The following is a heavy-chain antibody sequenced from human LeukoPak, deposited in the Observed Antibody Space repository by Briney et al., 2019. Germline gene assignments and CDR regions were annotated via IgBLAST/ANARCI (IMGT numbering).Heavy chain of an antibody. V-gene: IGHV4-31*03. Sequence: SETLSLTCTVSGGSISSGGYYWSWIRQHPGKGLEWIGYIYYSGSTYYNPSLKSRVTISVDTSKNQFSLKLSSVTAADTAVYYCARELYYCSSTSCWNNGMDVWGQGTTVTVSS. CDR1: GGSISSGGYY. CDR2: IYYSGST. J-gene: IGHJ6*02. CDR3: ARELYYCSSTSCWNNGMDV. D-gene: IGHD2-2*01.